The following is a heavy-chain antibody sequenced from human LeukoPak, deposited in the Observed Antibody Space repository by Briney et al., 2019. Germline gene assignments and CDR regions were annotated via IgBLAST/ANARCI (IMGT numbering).Heavy chain of an antibody. CDR3: ARESKGLSVPFDF. Sequence: GGSLRLSCAASGFTFSDHYMSWIRQAPGKGLEWHCYISDDGRAIYYADSVKGRFTLSRDNSQNSLSLLMSSLRAEDTAVYYCARESKGLSVPFDFWGQGTLVTVSS. CDR2: ISDDGRAI. V-gene: IGHV3-11*01. D-gene: IGHD2-2*01. J-gene: IGHJ4*02. CDR1: GFTFSDHY.